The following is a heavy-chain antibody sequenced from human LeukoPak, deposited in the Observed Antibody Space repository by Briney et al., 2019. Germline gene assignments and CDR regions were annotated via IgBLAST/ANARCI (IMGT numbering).Heavy chain of an antibody. CDR3: ARDGPGYSFDY. Sequence: GGSLRLSCAASGFMFSSYEMNWVRQAPGKGLEWVSCISTSGNTIYYADSVKGRFTTSRGDARRSLYLQMNSLRVEDTAVYYCARDGPGYSFDYWGQGTLVTVSS. V-gene: IGHV3-48*03. D-gene: IGHD5-18*01. CDR1: GFMFSSYE. CDR2: ISTSGNTI. J-gene: IGHJ4*02.